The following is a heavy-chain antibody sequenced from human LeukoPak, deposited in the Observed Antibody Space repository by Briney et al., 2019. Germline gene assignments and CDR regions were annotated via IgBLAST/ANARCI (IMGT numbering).Heavy chain of an antibody. CDR2: ISNSART. V-gene: IGHV4-31*03. J-gene: IGHJ4*02. CDR3: ARPRNTGYEYYLDY. Sequence: SETLSLTCTVSGGSISSGGYYWSWIRQHPGKGLEWIGYISNSARTYYNPSLKSRVTISVDTSKNQFSLNLSSVTDADTAVYYCARPRNTGYEYYLDYWGQGTLVTVSS. CDR1: GGSISSGGYY. D-gene: IGHD5-12*01.